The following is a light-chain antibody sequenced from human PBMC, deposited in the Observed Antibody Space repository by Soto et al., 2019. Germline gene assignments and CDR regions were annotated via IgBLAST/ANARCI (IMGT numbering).Light chain of an antibody. V-gene: IGKV3-20*01. CDR1: QSVRSNF. CDR2: GAS. Sequence: EIVLTQSPGTLSLSPGERATLSCRASQSVRSNFLAWYQQKPGQAPRLLIYGASNRATGIPDRFSGSGSGTDFTLTSTRLEPEDFAMYYCQRYDSLRTFGQGTKVDIK. J-gene: IGKJ1*01. CDR3: QRYDSLRT.